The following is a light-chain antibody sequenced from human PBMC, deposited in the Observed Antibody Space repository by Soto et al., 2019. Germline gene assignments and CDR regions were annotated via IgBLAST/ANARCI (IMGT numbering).Light chain of an antibody. V-gene: IGKV1-5*01. Sequence: DIQMTQSTSTLSASVGDRVTITCRASQSISNWLAWYHQKPGKAPKVLIYDASSLESGVPSRFSGSGSGTEFNFTISSLQPDDFATYYCQQYNTYSRTFGQGTKV. J-gene: IGKJ1*01. CDR1: QSISNW. CDR2: DAS. CDR3: QQYNTYSRT.